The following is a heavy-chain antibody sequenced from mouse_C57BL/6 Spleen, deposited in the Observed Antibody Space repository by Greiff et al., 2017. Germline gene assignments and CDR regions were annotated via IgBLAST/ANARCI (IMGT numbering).Heavy chain of an antibody. CDR2: INPNNGGT. D-gene: IGHD2-4*01. CDR3: ARPYYDPAWFAY. CDR1: GYTFTDYY. V-gene: IGHV1-26*01. J-gene: IGHJ3*01. Sequence: EVKLMESGPELVKPGASVKISCKASGYTFTDYYMNWVKQSHGKSLEWIGDINPNNGGTSYNQKFKGKATLTVDKSSSTAYMELRSLTSEDSAVYYCARPYYDPAWFAYWGQGTLVTVSA.